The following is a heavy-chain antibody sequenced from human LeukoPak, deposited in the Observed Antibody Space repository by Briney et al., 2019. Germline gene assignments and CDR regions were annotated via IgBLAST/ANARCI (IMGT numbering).Heavy chain of an antibody. CDR1: GYTFTGYH. Sequence: GASVKVSCKASGYTFTGYHMHWVRQAPGQGLEWMGWINPNSGGTNYAQKFQGRVTMTRDTSISTAYMELSRLRSDDTAVYYCARGGTYLYYYYYYMDVWGKGTTVTVSS. V-gene: IGHV1-2*02. D-gene: IGHD1-26*01. CDR3: ARGGTYLYYYYYYMDV. CDR2: INPNSGGT. J-gene: IGHJ6*03.